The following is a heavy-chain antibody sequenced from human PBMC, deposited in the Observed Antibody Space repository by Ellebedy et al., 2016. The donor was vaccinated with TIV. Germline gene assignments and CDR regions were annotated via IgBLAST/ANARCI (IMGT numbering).Heavy chain of an antibody. J-gene: IGHJ4*02. Sequence: GSLRLXXTVSGGSISSYYWSWIRQPPGKGLEWIGYIYYSGSTNYNPSLKSRVTISVDTSKNQFSLKLSSVTAADTAVYYCARACSVCGDYSMPLQWGQGTLVTVSS. V-gene: IGHV4-59*01. D-gene: IGHD4-17*01. CDR1: GGSISSYY. CDR3: ARACSVCGDYSMPLQ. CDR2: IYYSGST.